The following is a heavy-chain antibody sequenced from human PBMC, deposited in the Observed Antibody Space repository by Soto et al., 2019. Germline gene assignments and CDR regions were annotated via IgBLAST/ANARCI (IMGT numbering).Heavy chain of an antibody. D-gene: IGHD6-13*01. J-gene: IGHJ5*02. CDR1: GGSVRSSTYY. CDR2: IYYSGRT. V-gene: IGHV4-39*01. CDR3: ARVPWLPRYSSSWWGNWFDP. Sequence: PSETLSLTCTVSGGSVRSSTYYWGWIRQAPGRGLEWIASIYYSGRTHNNPALKSRVTMSVDTYTNQFSLKMNAVTAADTAVYYCARVPWLPRYSSSWWGNWFDPWGQGTLVTVSS.